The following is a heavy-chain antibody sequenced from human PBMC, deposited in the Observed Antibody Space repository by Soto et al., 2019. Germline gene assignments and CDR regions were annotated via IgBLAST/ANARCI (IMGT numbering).Heavy chain of an antibody. CDR2: IYYSGST. CDR3: AREQAYMYHWF. CDR1: GGNSGYGDCY. Sequence: TNSVSSTVSGGNSGYGDCYLSWIRMPPGKGLEWIGYIYYSGSTYYNPSLKSRVTISVDTSKNQFSLKLSSVTAADTAVYYCAREQAYMYHWF. J-gene: IGHJ5*01. V-gene: IGHV4-30-4*01. D-gene: IGHD2-2*01.